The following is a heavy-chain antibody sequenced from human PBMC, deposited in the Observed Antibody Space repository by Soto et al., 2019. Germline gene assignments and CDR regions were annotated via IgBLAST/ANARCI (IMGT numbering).Heavy chain of an antibody. CDR3: ARYDYNGYYFDY. CDR2: INPSGGST. D-gene: IGHD4-4*01. J-gene: IGHJ4*02. CDR1: GYTLSTYY. V-gene: IGHV1-46*01. Sequence: VASVKVSCKASGYTLSTYYMHWVRQAPGQGYEWMGIINPSGGSTTYAQKFQGRVTMTRDTSTTTVYMELSSLKSEDTAVYYCARYDYNGYYFDYWGQGTLVTVSS.